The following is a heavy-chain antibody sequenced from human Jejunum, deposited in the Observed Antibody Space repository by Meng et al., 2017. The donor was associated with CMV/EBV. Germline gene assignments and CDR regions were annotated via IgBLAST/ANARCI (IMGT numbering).Heavy chain of an antibody. CDR2: LSYDGSNT. CDR3: ARDQDSGSSQFYSHFYGMDV. CDR1: SHA. Sequence: SHAMYWVRQAPDKGLDWVALLSYDGSNTYYADSVKGRFTISRDNSRNTLYLQMDSLRGDDTAVYYCARDQDSGSSQFYSHFYGMDVWGQGTTVTVSS. D-gene: IGHD6-6*01. V-gene: IGHV3-30-3*01. J-gene: IGHJ6*02.